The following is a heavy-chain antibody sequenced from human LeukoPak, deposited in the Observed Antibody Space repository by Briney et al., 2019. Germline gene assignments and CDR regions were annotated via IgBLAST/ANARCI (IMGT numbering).Heavy chain of an antibody. J-gene: IGHJ4*02. CDR1: RFTFSIYA. CDR3: AKYKISTVTVDY. D-gene: IGHD4-11*01. Sequence: GGSLRLSCAASRFTFSIYAMSWVRQAPRKGLEWVSVISNSGVSTYYADSVKGRFTISRDNPKNTLYLQVNSLRAEDTAVYYCAKYKISTVTVDYWGQGTLVTVSS. V-gene: IGHV3-23*01. CDR2: ISNSGVST.